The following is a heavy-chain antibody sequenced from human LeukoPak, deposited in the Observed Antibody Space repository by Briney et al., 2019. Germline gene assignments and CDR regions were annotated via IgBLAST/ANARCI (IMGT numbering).Heavy chain of an antibody. J-gene: IGHJ4*02. V-gene: IGHV3-20*04. CDR3: ARDLRIVSGSYLDY. Sequence: GGSLRLSCAASGFTFDDYGMSWVRQAPGKGLEWVSGINWNGGSTGYADSVKGRFTISRDNAKNSLYLQMNSLRAEDTAIYYCARDLRIVSGSYLDYWGQGTLVTVSS. CDR2: INWNGGST. CDR1: GFTFDDYG. D-gene: IGHD1-26*01.